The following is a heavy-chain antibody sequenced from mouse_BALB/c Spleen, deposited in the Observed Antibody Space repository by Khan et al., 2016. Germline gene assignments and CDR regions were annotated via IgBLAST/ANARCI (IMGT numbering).Heavy chain of an antibody. D-gene: IGHD2-4*01. Sequence: VQLQESGPGLVAPSQSLSITCTVSGFSLTGFSVNWVRQPPGKGLEWLGMIWGDGSTDYNSALKSRLSLNKDDSKSQVFLKMNSLQTDDTARYFGASYYDYDGGFAYWGQGTLVTVSA. J-gene: IGHJ3*01. CDR2: IWGDGST. CDR3: ASYYDYDGGFAY. CDR1: GFSLTGFS. V-gene: IGHV2-6-7*01.